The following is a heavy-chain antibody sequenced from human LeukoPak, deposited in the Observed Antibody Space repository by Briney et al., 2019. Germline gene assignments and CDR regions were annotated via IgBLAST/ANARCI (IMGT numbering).Heavy chain of an antibody. J-gene: IGHJ4*02. V-gene: IGHV1-2*02. CDR2: INPNSGGT. D-gene: IGHD4-17*01. CDR1: GYTFTCYY. CDR3: ARVQDYGDYPDY. Sequence: GASVNLSRKASGYTFTCYYSHWGRQAPGQGLEWMGWINPNSGGTNYAQKFQGRVTMTRDTSISTAYMELSRLRSDDTAVYYCARVQDYGDYPDYWGQGTLVTVSS.